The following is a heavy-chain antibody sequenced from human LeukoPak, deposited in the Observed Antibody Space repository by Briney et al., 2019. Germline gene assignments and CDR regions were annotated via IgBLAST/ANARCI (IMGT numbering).Heavy chain of an antibody. D-gene: IGHD3-3*01. CDR3: ARQSAGVTTFGVTFDF. V-gene: IGHV5-51*01. Sequence: GESQKISCQAYGYFFTSCWIGWVRQMPGKGLEWMGIIFGGGSDTRYSPSFEGQVTISADKSINTAYLQWSSLKASDTAMYYCARQSAGVTTFGVTFDFWGQGTLVTVSS. CDR1: GYFFTSCW. J-gene: IGHJ4*02. CDR2: IFGGGSDT.